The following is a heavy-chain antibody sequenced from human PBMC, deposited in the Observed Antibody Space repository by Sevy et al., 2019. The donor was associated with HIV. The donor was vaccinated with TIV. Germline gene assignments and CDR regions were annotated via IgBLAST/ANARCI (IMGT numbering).Heavy chain of an antibody. CDR1: GYTCTSYD. V-gene: IGHV1-8*01. CDR2: MNPNSGNT. J-gene: IGHJ6*02. CDR3: ARGRIAAAGTGGGGSYLGYYYYGMDV. Sequence: ASVKVSCKASGYTCTSYDINWVRRATGQGLEWMGWMNPNSGNTGYAQKFQGRVTMTRNTSISTAYMELSSLRSEDTAVYYCARGRIAAAGTGGGGSYLGYYYYGMDVWGQGTTVTVSS. D-gene: IGHD6-13*01.